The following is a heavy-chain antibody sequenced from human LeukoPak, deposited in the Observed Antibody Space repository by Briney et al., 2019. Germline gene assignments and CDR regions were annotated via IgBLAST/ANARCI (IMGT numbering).Heavy chain of an antibody. CDR1: GFTLSSYG. Sequence: GGSLRLSCAASGFTLSSYGMHWVRQAPGKGLEWVAFIRYDGSNKYYADSVKDRFTISRDNSKNTLYLQMNRLRAEDTAVYYCAKELRDAFDIWGQGTMVTVSS. D-gene: IGHD4-17*01. CDR3: AKELRDAFDI. V-gene: IGHV3-30*02. J-gene: IGHJ3*02. CDR2: IRYDGSNK.